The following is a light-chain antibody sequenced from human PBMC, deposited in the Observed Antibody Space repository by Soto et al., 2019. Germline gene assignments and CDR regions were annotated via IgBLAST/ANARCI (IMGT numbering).Light chain of an antibody. J-gene: IGLJ1*01. Sequence: QSALTQPASVSGSPGQSINISCTGTSSDVGGYNYVSWYQHHPGKAPKLIIYDVSNRPSGVSNPFSGSKSGNTASPTISGLQPEDEADYYCSSYTTSNTRQIVFGTGTKLTVL. V-gene: IGLV2-14*03. CDR1: SSDVGGYNY. CDR3: SSYTTSNTRQIV. CDR2: DVS.